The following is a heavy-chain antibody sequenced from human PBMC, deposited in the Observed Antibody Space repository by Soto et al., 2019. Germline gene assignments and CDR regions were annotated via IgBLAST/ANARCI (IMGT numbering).Heavy chain of an antibody. J-gene: IGHJ2*01. V-gene: IGHV1-18*01. CDR1: GYTFSSRG. D-gene: IGHD4-17*01. CDR3: VREAGDYDWYFDL. Sequence: QAQLVQSGPEVKEPGASVKVSCKASGYTFSSRGIYWVRQAPGQGLEWMGWISPHNAKTHYAQSLQGRVTLTTDTSTSTAYMDLRSLRSDDTAVYYFVREAGDYDWYFDLWGRGTPVTVSS. CDR2: ISPHNAKT.